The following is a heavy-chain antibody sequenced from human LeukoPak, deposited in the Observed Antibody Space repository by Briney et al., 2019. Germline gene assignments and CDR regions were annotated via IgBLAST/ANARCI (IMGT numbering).Heavy chain of an antibody. V-gene: IGHV3-66*01. D-gene: IGHD5-24*01. J-gene: IGHJ4*02. CDR1: GFTFSRYS. Sequence: GGSLRLSCAASGFTFSRYSMTWVRQAPGKGLEWVSVICTGGSTSYADSVRGRFTISRDNSKNTLYLQMNSLRAEDTALYYCARGHGNWGQGTLVTVSS. CDR2: ICTGGST. CDR3: ARGHGN.